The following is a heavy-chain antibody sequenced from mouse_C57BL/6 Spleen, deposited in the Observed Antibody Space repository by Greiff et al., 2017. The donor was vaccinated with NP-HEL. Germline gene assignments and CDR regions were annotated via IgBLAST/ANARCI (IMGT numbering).Heavy chain of an antibody. V-gene: IGHV1-82*01. J-gene: IGHJ4*01. CDR3: AREGLYAMDY. CDR2: IYPGDGDT. Sequence: VKLQESGPELVKPGASVKISCKASGYAFSSSWMNWVKQRPGKGLEWIGRIYPGDGDTNYNGKFKGKATLTADKSSSTAYMQLSSLTSEDSAVYFCAREGLYAMDYWGQGTSVTVSS. CDR1: GYAFSSSW. D-gene: IGHD3-1*01.